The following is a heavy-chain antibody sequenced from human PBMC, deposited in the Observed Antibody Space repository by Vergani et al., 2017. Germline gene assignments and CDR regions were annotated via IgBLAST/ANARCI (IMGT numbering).Heavy chain of an antibody. V-gene: IGHV3-30*02. CDR2: VLFDGSNE. CDR3: AXDLAYCHEGSCAL. D-gene: IGHD2-15*01. Sequence: VQLLQSEGAVVQPGGSLRLSCVASGFTFSSHAMSWVRQGHGQGLEWVAYVLFDGSNEYYADSVKGRFIVSRDNSNDALYLQMNSLRTDDTAVYYCAXDLAYCHEGSCALWGQGSVVTVSS. CDR1: GFTFSSHA. J-gene: IGHJ4*02.